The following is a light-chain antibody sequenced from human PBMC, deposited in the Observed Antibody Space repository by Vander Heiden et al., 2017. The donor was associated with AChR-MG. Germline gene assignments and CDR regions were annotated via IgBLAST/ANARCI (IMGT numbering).Light chain of an antibody. CDR1: QSISSY. CDR3: LQSYSTLS. CDR2: AAS. Sequence: DIQMTQSPSSLSASVGDRVTITCRASQSISSYLNWYQQKPGKAPKLLIYAASSLQSGVPTRFSGSGSGTDFTLTISSLQPEDFATYYFLQSYSTLSFGGGTKVEIK. V-gene: IGKV1-39*01. J-gene: IGKJ4*01.